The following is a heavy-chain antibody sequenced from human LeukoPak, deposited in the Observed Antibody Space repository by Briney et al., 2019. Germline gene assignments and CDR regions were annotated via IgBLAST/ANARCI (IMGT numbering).Heavy chain of an antibody. V-gene: IGHV3-23*01. D-gene: IGHD1-26*01. CDR3: AKGSDSSQPYYFDY. Sequence: GGSLRLSCTASGFTFSNYAMSWVRQAPGKGLEWFSAITGGGGDTYHADSVEGRLTISRDNSKNTLYLQMNSLRVEDTAVYYCAKGSDSSQPYYFDYWGQGALVTVSS. CDR1: GFTFSNYA. J-gene: IGHJ4*02. CDR2: ITGGGGDT.